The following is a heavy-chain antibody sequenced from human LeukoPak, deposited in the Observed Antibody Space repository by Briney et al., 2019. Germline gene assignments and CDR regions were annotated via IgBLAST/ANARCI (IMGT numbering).Heavy chain of an antibody. Sequence: ASVKVSCKASGYTFASYYVHWVRQAPGQGLEWMGVINPGGGSTGYAQKFQGRVTMTRDTSTSTVYMELSSLRSEDTAVCYCARGDIDYWGQGTLVTVSS. J-gene: IGHJ4*02. CDR1: GYTFASYY. CDR2: INPGGGST. V-gene: IGHV1-46*01. CDR3: ARGDIDY.